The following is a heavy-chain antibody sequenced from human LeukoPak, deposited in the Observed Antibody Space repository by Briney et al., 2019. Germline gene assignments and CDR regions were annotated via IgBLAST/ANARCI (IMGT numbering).Heavy chain of an antibody. V-gene: IGHV3-48*03. Sequence: PGGSLRLSCAASGFTFSSYAMNWVRQAPGKGLEWVSYISSSGSTIYYADSVKGRFTISRDNAKNSLYLQMNSLRAEDTAVYYCASVGAMVRGVIIDWGQGTLVTVSS. D-gene: IGHD3-10*01. CDR1: GFTFSSYA. CDR2: ISSSGSTI. CDR3: ASVGAMVRGVIID. J-gene: IGHJ4*02.